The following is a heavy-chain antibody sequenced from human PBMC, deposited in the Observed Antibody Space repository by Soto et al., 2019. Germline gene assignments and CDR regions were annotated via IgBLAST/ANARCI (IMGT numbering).Heavy chain of an antibody. CDR2: TRNKANSYTT. CDR1: GFTFSDHY. D-gene: IGHD1-26*01. CDR3: ARVTGATILDY. V-gene: IGHV3-72*01. Sequence: PGGSLRLSCAASGFTFSDHYMDWVRQAPGKGLEWVGRTRNKANSYTTEYAASVKGRFTISRDDSKNSLYLQMNSLKTEDTAVYYCARVTGATILDYWGQGTLVTVSS. J-gene: IGHJ4*02.